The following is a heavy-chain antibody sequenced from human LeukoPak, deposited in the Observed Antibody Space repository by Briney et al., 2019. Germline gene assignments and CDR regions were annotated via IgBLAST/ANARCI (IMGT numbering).Heavy chain of an antibody. Sequence: PGGSLRLSCAASGFTFSSYSMNWVRQAPGKGLEWVSSISSSSSYIYYADSVKGRFTISRDNSRNTLYLQMNSLRAEDTAVYYCAKGFYGSRYWYFDRWGRGTPVTVSS. CDR3: AKGFYGSRYWYFDR. J-gene: IGHJ2*01. CDR2: ISSSSSYI. V-gene: IGHV3-21*04. CDR1: GFTFSSYS. D-gene: IGHD3-10*01.